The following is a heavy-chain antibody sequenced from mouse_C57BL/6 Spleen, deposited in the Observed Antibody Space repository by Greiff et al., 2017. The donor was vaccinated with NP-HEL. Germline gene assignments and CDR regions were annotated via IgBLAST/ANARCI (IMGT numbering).Heavy chain of an antibody. D-gene: IGHD4-1*01. CDR3: TTLTGSGAMDY. J-gene: IGHJ4*01. Sequence: EVQLQQSGAELVRPGASVKLSCTASGFNIKDDYMHWVKQRPEQGLEWIGWIDPENGDTEYASKFQGKATITADTSSNTAYLQLSSLTSEDTAVYYGTTLTGSGAMDYWGQGTSVTVSS. CDR2: IDPENGDT. V-gene: IGHV14-4*01. CDR1: GFNIKDDY.